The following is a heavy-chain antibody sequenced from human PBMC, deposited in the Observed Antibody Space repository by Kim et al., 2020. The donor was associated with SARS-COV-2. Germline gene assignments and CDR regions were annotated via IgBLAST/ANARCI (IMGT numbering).Heavy chain of an antibody. J-gene: IGHJ4*02. V-gene: IGHV3-30*18. Sequence: GGSLRLSCAASGFTFSSYGMHWVRQAPGKGLEWVAVISYDGSNKYYADSVKGRFTISRDNSKNTLYLQMNSLRAEDTAVYYCAKNRYYDSSSDYWGQGTLVTVSS. CDR1: GFTFSSYG. D-gene: IGHD3-22*01. CDR2: ISYDGSNK. CDR3: AKNRYYDSSSDY.